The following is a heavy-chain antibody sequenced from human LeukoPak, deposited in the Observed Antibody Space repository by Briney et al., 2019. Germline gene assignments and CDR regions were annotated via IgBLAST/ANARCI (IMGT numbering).Heavy chain of an antibody. CDR2: ISYDGSNK. D-gene: IGHD3-16*01. CDR1: GFTFSSYA. V-gene: IGHV3-30-3*01. Sequence: GRSLRLSCAASGFTFSSYAMHWVRQAPGKGLEWVAVISYDGSNKYYADSVKGRFTISRDNSKNTLYLQMNSLRAEDTAVYYCASPPSPATCGPVDYWGQGTLVTVSS. J-gene: IGHJ4*02. CDR3: ASPPSPATCGPVDY.